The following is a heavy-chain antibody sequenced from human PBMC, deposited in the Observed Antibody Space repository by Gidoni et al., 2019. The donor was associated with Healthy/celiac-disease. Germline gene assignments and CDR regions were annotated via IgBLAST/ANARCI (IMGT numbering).Heavy chain of an antibody. V-gene: IGHV4-34*01. CDR3: ARTHYDFWSGYYRWFDP. CDR1: GGSFSGYY. CDR2: INHSGST. Sequence: QVHLQQWGAGLLKPSETLSLTCAVSGGSFSGYYWGWIRQPPGKGLEWIGEINHSGSTNYNPSLKSRVTISVDTYKNKFALKLSSVTAADTAVYYCARTHYDFWSGYYRWFDPWGQGTLVTVSS. D-gene: IGHD3-3*01. J-gene: IGHJ5*02.